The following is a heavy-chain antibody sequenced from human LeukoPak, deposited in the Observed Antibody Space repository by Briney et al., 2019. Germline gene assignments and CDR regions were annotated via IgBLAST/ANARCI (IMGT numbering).Heavy chain of an antibody. CDR2: INPNSGGT. Sequence: ASVKVSCKASGYTLTGYYMHWVRQAPGQGLEWMGWINPNSGGTNYAQKFQGRVTMTRDTSISTAYMELSRLRSDDTAVYYCARGAIKSIAAAVGYWGQGTLVTVSS. D-gene: IGHD6-13*01. V-gene: IGHV1-2*02. CDR3: ARGAIKSIAAAVGY. J-gene: IGHJ4*02. CDR1: GYTLTGYY.